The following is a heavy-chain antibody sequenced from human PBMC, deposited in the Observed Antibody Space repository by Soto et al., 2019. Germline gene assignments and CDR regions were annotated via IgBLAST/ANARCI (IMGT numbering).Heavy chain of an antibody. Sequence: PGGSLRLSCAASGFTISSYAMHWVRQAPGKGLEWVAVISYDGSNRYYADSVKGRFTISRDNSKNTLYLQMNSLRAEDTAVYYCARAGDYYDSSGYYMDVWGQGTTVTAP. J-gene: IGHJ6*02. CDR2: ISYDGSNR. CDR1: GFTISSYA. CDR3: ARAGDYYDSSGYYMDV. V-gene: IGHV3-30-3*01. D-gene: IGHD3-22*01.